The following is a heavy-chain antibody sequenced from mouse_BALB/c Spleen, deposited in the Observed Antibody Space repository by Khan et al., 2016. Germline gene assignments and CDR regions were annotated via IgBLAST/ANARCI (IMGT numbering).Heavy chain of an antibody. D-gene: IGHD2-4*01. V-gene: IGHV14-3*02. CDR3: AIGIYDYGFAY. CDR1: GFNIKDTY. J-gene: IGHJ3*01. Sequence: EVQLQESGAEFVKPGASVKLSCTASGFNIKDTYIHWVKQRPEQGLEWIGRIDPANDDTRYDPKFQGKATITADTSSNTAYLQLSSLTSADTAVEYCAIGIYDYGFAYWGQGTLVTVSA. CDR2: IDPANDDT.